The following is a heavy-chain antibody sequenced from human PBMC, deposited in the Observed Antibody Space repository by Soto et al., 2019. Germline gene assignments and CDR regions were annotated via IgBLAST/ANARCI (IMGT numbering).Heavy chain of an antibody. V-gene: IGHV1-69*01. CDR1: GGTFSSYS. CDR3: ARDVRRWLQLRTLRGAAFDI. J-gene: IGHJ3*02. CDR2: IIPIVGTA. D-gene: IGHD5-12*01. Sequence: GASVKVSCKASGGTFSSYSISWVRQAPGQGLGWMGGIIPIVGTANYAQKFQGRVTITADESTSTAYMELSSLRSEDTAVYYCARDVRRWLQLRTLRGAAFDIWGQGTMVTVSS.